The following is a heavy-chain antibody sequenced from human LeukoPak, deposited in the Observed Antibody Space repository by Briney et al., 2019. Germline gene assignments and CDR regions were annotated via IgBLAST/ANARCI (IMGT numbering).Heavy chain of an antibody. V-gene: IGHV3-48*04. Sequence: GGSLRLSCEASGFTFSSYSMNWVRQAPGKGLEWISYISTSTTTIHYANSVKGRFTISRDNAKNTLYLQMNSLRAEDTAVYYCARGPYDFWSGYPYYMDVWGKGTTVTVSS. J-gene: IGHJ6*03. CDR1: GFTFSSYS. CDR3: ARGPYDFWSGYPYYMDV. D-gene: IGHD3-3*01. CDR2: ISTSTTTI.